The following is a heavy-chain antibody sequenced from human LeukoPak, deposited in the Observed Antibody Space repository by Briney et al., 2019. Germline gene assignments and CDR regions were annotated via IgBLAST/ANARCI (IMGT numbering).Heavy chain of an antibody. CDR1: GFTFSSYG. V-gene: IGHV3-30*18. CDR3: AKGNYYDSSGYPC. D-gene: IGHD3-22*01. Sequence: GGSLRLSCAASGFTFSSYGMHWVRQAPGKGLEWVAVISYDGSNKYYADSVKGRFTISRDNSKNTLYLQMNSLRAEDTAVYYCAKGNYYDSSGYPCWGQGTLVTVSS. J-gene: IGHJ4*02. CDR2: ISYDGSNK.